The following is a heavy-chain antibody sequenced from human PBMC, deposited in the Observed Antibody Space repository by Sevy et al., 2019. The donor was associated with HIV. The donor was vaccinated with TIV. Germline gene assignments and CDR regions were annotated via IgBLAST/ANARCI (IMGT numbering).Heavy chain of an antibody. V-gene: IGHV1-2*02. CDR2: INPDSGGP. CDR1: GYTFTGYY. CDR3: VRDDRDGYFDY. J-gene: IGHJ4*02. Sequence: ASVKVSCKASGYTFTGYYMHWVRQAPGQGREGMGWINPDSGGPNYAPKFQGRVTLTRETSISTAYMELNRLKSDDTAVYYCVRDDRDGYFDYWGQGTLVTVSS.